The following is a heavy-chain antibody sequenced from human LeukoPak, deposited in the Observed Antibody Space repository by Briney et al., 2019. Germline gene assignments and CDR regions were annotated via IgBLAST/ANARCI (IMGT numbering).Heavy chain of an antibody. J-gene: IGHJ4*02. CDR3: ATHRYCDANFDY. CDR2: IYYHENT. CDR1: GGSISSYY. Sequence: SETLPLTCTVSGGSISSYYWSWIRQPPGEGVEWIGYIYYHENTNYNPSLKSRVTISVDTSKNQFSLMLTSVTAADTAVYYCATHRYCDANFDYWGQGTLVTVSS. D-gene: IGHD5-18*01. V-gene: IGHV4-59*08.